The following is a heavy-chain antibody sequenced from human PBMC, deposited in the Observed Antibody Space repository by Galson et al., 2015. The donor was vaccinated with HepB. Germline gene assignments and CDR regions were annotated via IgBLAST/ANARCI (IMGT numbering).Heavy chain of an antibody. CDR3: ARGVPEYDILTGYFSPHAFDI. CDR2: ISSSSLYI. V-gene: IGHV3-21*01. Sequence: SLRLSCAASGFTSSSYSMNWVRQAPGKGLEWVSSISSSSLYIYYAGSVKGRFTISRDNAKNSLYLQMNTLRAEDTAVYYCARGVPEYDILTGYFSPHAFDIWGQGTMVTVSS. CDR1: GFTSSSYS. J-gene: IGHJ3*02. D-gene: IGHD3-9*01.